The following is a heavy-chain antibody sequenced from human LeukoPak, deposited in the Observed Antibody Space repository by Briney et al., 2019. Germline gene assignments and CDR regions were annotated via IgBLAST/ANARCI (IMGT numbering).Heavy chain of an antibody. CDR1: GFTFSSYG. CDR3: AREWMGYSSSRRDYYYYMDV. J-gene: IGHJ6*03. V-gene: IGHV3-23*01. D-gene: IGHD6-13*01. Sequence: GGSLRLSCAASGFTFSSYGMSWVRQARGKGLEWVSAISGSGGSTYYADSVKGRFTISRDNSKNTLYLQMNSLRAEDTALYYCAREWMGYSSSRRDYYYYMDVWGKGTTVTVSS. CDR2: ISGSGGST.